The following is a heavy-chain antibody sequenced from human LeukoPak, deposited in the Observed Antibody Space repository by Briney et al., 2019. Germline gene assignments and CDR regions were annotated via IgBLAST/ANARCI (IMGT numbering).Heavy chain of an antibody. CDR3: ARHSGGSLNWFDP. CDR1: GGSISSYY. CDR2: IYYTGYT. D-gene: IGHD1-26*01. J-gene: IGHJ5*02. V-gene: IGHV4-59*01. Sequence: SETLSLTCTVSGGSISSYYWSWIRQPPGKGLEWIGYIYYTGYTNYNPSLKSRVTISVGTSKNQFSLKLSSVTAADTAVYYCARHSGGSLNWFDPWGQGTLVTVSS.